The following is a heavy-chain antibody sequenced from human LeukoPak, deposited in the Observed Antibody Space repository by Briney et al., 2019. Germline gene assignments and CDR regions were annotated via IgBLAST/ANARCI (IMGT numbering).Heavy chain of an antibody. Sequence: GGSLRLSCAASGFTFSSYGMHWVRQAPGKGLEWVAVISYDGSNKYYADSVKGRFTISRDNSKNTLYLQMNSLRAEDTAVYYCAKDKNPGGFDYWGQGTLVTVSS. CDR1: GFTFSSYG. D-gene: IGHD1-26*01. V-gene: IGHV3-30*18. J-gene: IGHJ4*02. CDR2: ISYDGSNK. CDR3: AKDKNPGGFDY.